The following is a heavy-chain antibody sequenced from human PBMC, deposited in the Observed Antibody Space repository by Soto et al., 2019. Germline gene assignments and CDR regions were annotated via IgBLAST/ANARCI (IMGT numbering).Heavy chain of an antibody. CDR2: IYYSGST. D-gene: IGHD6-13*01. V-gene: IGHV4-39*07. CDR3: ARAGSWHLGFDY. Sequence: SETLSLTCTVSGGSLSSSSYYWGWIRQPPGKGLEWIGSIYYSGSTYYNPSLKSRVTISVDTSKNQFSLRLSSVTAADTAVYFCARAGSWHLGFDYWGQGALVTVSS. CDR1: GGSLSSSSYY. J-gene: IGHJ4*02.